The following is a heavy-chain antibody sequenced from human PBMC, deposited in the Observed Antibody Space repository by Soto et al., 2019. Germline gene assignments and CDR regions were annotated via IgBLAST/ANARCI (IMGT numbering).Heavy chain of an antibody. CDR1: GFTFSNGW. Sequence: EVQLVESGGGLVKPGGSLRLSCEGSGFTFSNGWMTWVRQAPGKGLEWVGRIKTNIDGGRIDYAALVKGRFTISRDDSKNTLYLQMNSLKTEDTAVYYCTTNSVTNFYYYGMEVWGLGTTVTVSS. CDR3: TTNSVTNFYYYGMEV. J-gene: IGHJ6*02. CDR2: IKTNIDGGRI. V-gene: IGHV3-15*01.